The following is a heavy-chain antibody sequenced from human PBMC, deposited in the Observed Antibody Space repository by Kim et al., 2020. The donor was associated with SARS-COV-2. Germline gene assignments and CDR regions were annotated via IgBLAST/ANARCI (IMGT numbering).Heavy chain of an antibody. Sequence: SETLSLTCTVSGGSISSGSYYWSWIRQPAGKGLEWIGRIYTSGSTNYNPSLKSRVTISVDTSKNQFSLKLSSVTAAATAVYYCARENSSSRIKNYYDYGMDVWGQGTTVTVSS. CDR3: ARENSSSRIKNYYDYGMDV. CDR2: IYTSGST. CDR1: GGSISSGSYY. D-gene: IGHD6-13*01. J-gene: IGHJ6*02. V-gene: IGHV4-61*02.